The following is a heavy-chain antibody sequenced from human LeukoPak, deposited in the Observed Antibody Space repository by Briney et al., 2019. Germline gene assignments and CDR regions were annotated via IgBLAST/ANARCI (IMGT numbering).Heavy chain of an antibody. CDR1: GFTFSNAW. Sequence: GGSLRLSCAASGFTFSNAWMSWVRQAPGKGLEWVGRIKSKTDGGTTDYAAPVKGILTISRDDSKNTLYLQMNSLKSEDTAVYYCTTVVPIAAANLNDYWGQGTLVTVSS. CDR3: TTVVPIAAANLNDY. D-gene: IGHD6-13*01. CDR2: IKSKTDGGTT. V-gene: IGHV3-15*01. J-gene: IGHJ4*02.